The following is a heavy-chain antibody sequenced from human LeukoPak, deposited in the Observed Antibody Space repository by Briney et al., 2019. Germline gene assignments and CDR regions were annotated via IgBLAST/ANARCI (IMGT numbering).Heavy chain of an antibody. CDR2: ISSSSSYI. CDR1: GFTFSTYN. V-gene: IGHV3-21*01. J-gene: IGHJ6*03. CDR3: ARNKLGISEKYMDV. Sequence: GGSLRLSCAASGFTFSTYNMNWVRQAPGKGLEWVSSISSSSSYIYYADSVKGRFTVSRDNAKNSLYLQMHSLRAEDTAVYYCARNKLGISEKYMDVWGKGTTVTISS. D-gene: IGHD7-27*01.